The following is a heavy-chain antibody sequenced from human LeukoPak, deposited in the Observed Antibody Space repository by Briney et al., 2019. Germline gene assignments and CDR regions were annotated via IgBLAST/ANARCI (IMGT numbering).Heavy chain of an antibody. CDR1: GGSISSGGYY. CDR3: ARDNEWLDY. V-gene: IGHV4-31*03. J-gene: IGHJ4*02. Sequence: SQTLSLTCTVSGGSISSGGYYWSWMRQHPGQGLEWIGHIYYTGSTYYNPSLKSRVTISSETSKNQFSLKLSSVTAADTAVYYCARDNEWLDYWGQGNLVIVSS. CDR2: IYYTGST. D-gene: IGHD6-19*01.